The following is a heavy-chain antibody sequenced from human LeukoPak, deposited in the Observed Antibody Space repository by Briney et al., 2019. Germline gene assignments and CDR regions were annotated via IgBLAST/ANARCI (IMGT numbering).Heavy chain of an antibody. J-gene: IGHJ5*02. CDR2: IYHSGST. CDR3: ARGARDFYRYGNWFDP. Sequence: SETLSLTCTVSGGSISSGDYYWSWIRQPPGKGLEWIGYIYHSGSTYYNPSLKSRVTISVDTSKNQFSLKLSSVTAADTAVYYCARGARDFYRYGNWFDPWGQGTLVTVSS. CDR1: GGSISSGDYY. D-gene: IGHD2/OR15-2a*01. V-gene: IGHV4-30-4*02.